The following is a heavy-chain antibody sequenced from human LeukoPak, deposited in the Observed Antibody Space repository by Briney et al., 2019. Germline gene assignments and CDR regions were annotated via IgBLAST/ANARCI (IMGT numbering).Heavy chain of an antibody. V-gene: IGHV4-61*02. D-gene: IGHD3-10*01. CDR1: GGSISCGSYY. J-gene: IGHJ4*02. Sequence: SETLSLTCTVSGGSISCGSYYWSWIRQPAGKGLEWIGRIYTSGSTNYNPSLKSRVTISVDTSENQFSLKLSSGAAADAAVYYCARDYYGSGSFGYWGQGTLVTVSS. CDR3: ARDYYGSGSFGY. CDR2: IYTSGST.